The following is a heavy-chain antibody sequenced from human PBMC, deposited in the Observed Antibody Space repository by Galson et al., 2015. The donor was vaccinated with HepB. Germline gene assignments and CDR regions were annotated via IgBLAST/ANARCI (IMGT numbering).Heavy chain of an antibody. Sequence: SLKVSCKASGDTFHRYTFNWVRQAPGQGLEWMGWIFTIIGVHHYAHKIQGRVTITADKSTNPDYMELSSLRSDDTAIYYCGSEGDGAYFDYWGQGTLVTVSS. V-gene: IGHV1-69*02. D-gene: IGHD2-21*01. CDR1: GDTFHRYT. CDR3: GSEGDGAYFDY. J-gene: IGHJ4*02. CDR2: IFTIIGVH.